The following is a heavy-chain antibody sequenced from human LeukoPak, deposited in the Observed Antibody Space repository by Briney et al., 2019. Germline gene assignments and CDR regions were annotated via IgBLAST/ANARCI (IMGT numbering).Heavy chain of an antibody. V-gene: IGHV3-30*02. CDR3: ATDRATQYFDY. J-gene: IGHJ4*02. D-gene: IGHD2-15*01. Sequence: GGSLRLSCAASGITFRSYGMHWVRQAPGKGLEWVAFIWYDGSNKYYADSVKGRFTISRDNSRNTLFLQMNSLRVEDTAVYYCATDRATQYFDYWGQGTLVSVPS. CDR2: IWYDGSNK. CDR1: GITFRSYG.